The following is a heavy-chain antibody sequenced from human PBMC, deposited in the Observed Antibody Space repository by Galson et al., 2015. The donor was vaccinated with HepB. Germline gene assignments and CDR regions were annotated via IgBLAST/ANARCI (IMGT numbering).Heavy chain of an antibody. D-gene: IGHD2-2*01. J-gene: IGHJ6*02. Sequence: SLRLSCAASGFTFSSYSMNWVRQAPGKGLEWVSSISSSSSYIYYADSVKGRFTISRDNAKNSLYLQMNSLRAEDTAVYYCARDAYQLLSFSYYYYGTDVWGQGTTLTASS. CDR3: ARDAYQLLSFSYYYYGTDV. CDR1: GFTFSSYS. CDR2: ISSSSSYI. V-gene: IGHV3-21*01.